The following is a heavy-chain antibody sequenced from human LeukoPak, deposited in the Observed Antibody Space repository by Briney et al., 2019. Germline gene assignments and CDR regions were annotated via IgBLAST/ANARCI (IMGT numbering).Heavy chain of an antibody. CDR3: ARGYGSGSYYEY. D-gene: IGHD3-10*01. J-gene: IGHJ4*02. CDR1: GGFISSSNW. CDR2: IYHSGST. V-gene: IGHV4-4*02. Sequence: PSETLSLTCAVSGGFISSSNWWSWVRQPPGKGLEWIGEIYHSGSTNYNPSLKSRVTISVDKSKNQFSLRLSSVTAADTAVYYCARGYGSGSYYEYWGQGTLVTVSS.